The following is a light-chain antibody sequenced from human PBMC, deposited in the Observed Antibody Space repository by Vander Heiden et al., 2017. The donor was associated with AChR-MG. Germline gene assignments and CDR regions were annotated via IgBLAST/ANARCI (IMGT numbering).Light chain of an antibody. Sequence: SALTPPSSVSGSPGPSIIVSCPGTDRHVVGDDYVSSYQRHPDKSPQPLIYDVTRRPAGVSDCFSGSKAGNTASMFISEHQTEDEAEYHCVSYTNTRTITFGGGTKLTVL. CDR2: DVT. CDR3: VSYTNTRTIT. CDR1: DRHVVGDDY. V-gene: IGLV2-14*03. J-gene: IGLJ3*02.